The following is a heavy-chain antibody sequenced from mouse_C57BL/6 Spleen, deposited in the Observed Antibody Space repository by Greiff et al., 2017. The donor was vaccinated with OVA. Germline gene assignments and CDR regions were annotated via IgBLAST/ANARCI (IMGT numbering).Heavy chain of an antibody. CDR3: ARDEDSRWFAY. Sequence: VQLQQSGAELARPGASVKLSCKASGYTFTSYGISWVKQRTGQGLEWIGEIYPRSGNTYYNEKFKGKATLTVDKSSSTAYMELRSLTSEDSAVYFCARDEDSRWFAYWGQGTLVTVSA. V-gene: IGHV1-81*01. CDR1: GYTFTSYG. CDR2: IYPRSGNT. J-gene: IGHJ3*01. D-gene: IGHD1-1*01.